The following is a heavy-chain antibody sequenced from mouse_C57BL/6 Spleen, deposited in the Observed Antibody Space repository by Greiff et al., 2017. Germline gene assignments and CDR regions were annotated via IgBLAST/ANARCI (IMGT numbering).Heavy chain of an antibody. J-gene: IGHJ4*01. CDR1: GYSITSGYY. V-gene: IGHV3-6*01. CDR2: ISYDGSN. Sequence: EVKVEESGPGLVKPSQSLSLTCSVSGYSITSGYYWYWIRPFPGNKLEWMGYISYDGSNNYNPYLKNRISITRDTSKNQFFLKLNSVTTEDTATYYCASRRRHYALDYWGQGTSVTVSS. CDR3: ASRRRHYALDY.